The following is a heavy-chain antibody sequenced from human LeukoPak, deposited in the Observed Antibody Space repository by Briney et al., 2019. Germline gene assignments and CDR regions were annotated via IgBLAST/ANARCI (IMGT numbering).Heavy chain of an antibody. J-gene: IGHJ6*03. Sequence: PGGSLRLSCAASGFTFSTYAMHWVRQAPGKGLEYVSAISSNGDSTYYANSVKGRFTISRDNSKNTLYLQVGGVRGEDMAVYYCARGHLPAPTLSYYYYMDVWGKGTTVTVSS. V-gene: IGHV3-64*01. D-gene: IGHD2-2*01. CDR3: ARGHLPAPTLSYYYYMDV. CDR1: GFTFSTYA. CDR2: ISSNGDST.